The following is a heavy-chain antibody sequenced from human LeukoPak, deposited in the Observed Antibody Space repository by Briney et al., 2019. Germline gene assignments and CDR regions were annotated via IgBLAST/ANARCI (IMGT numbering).Heavy chain of an antibody. CDR1: GYTFTSYD. J-gene: IGHJ5*02. Sequence: ASVKVSCKASGYTFTSYDINWVRQATGQGLEWMGWMNPNSGNTGYAQKFQGRVTTTRNTSICTAYMELSSLRSEDTAVYYCARGGVYYDFWSGYYPPYNWFDPWGQGTLVTVSS. CDR3: ARGGVYYDFWSGYYPPYNWFDP. D-gene: IGHD3-3*01. V-gene: IGHV1-8*03. CDR2: MNPNSGNT.